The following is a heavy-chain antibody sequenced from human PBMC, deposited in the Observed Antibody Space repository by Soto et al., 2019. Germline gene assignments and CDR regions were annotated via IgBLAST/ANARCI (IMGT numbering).Heavy chain of an antibody. CDR2: ISESGGST. Sequence: GGSLRLSCAASGFSFSDYAMSWVRQAPGKGLEWVSVISESGGSTHYADSVRGRFTVSRDNSKNSLSLRMNSLRDEDTAVYFCAKRSPYSSGWYSPIFDYWGQGALVTVAS. V-gene: IGHV3-23*01. CDR3: AKRSPYSSGWYSPIFDY. D-gene: IGHD6-13*01. J-gene: IGHJ4*02. CDR1: GFSFSDYA.